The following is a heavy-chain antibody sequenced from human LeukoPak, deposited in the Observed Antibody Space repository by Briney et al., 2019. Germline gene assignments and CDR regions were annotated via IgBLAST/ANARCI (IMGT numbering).Heavy chain of an antibody. J-gene: IGHJ3*02. D-gene: IGHD3-9*01. CDR2: ISDYNGNT. CDR1: GYTFTSYG. V-gene: IGHV1-18*01. CDR3: ARLTWYYDILTGYSPGTEAFDI. Sequence: ASVKVSCKASGYTFTSYGISWVRQAPGQGLEWMGWISDYNGNTNYVQKLQGRVTMTTDTSTSTAYMELRSLRSDDTAVYYCARLTWYYDILTGYSPGTEAFDIWGQGTMVTVSS.